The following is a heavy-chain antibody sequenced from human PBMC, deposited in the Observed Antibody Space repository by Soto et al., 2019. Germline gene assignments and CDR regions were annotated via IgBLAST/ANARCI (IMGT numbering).Heavy chain of an antibody. D-gene: IGHD3-10*01. CDR1: GFTFRGYA. Sequence: SGGPLRLSWAASGFTFRGYAMSRVSQDPGKGLEWVSAISGSGGSTYYADSVKGRFTISRDNSKNTLYLQMNSLRAEDTAVYYCAKVPYGAGYYFDYWGHGTLVTVSS. CDR2: ISGSGGST. J-gene: IGHJ4*01. V-gene: IGHV3-23*01. CDR3: AKVPYGAGYYFDY.